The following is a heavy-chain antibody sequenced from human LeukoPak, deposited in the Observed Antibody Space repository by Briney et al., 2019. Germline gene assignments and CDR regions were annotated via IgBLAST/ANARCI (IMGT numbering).Heavy chain of an antibody. CDR1: GFTLCSFA. CDR2: FNRRGGST. V-gene: IGHV3-23*01. Sequence: GGSLRLSCAASGFTLCSFAMRWVRQAPGKGVEGVTAFNRRGGSTYYADSVKGRFTISRDNSKNTLYLQMNSQRAEDTAVYYCANLPTYSGYDWGTYYYYGMDVWGQGTTVTVSS. CDR3: ANLPTYSGYDWGTYYYYGMDV. J-gene: IGHJ6*02. D-gene: IGHD5-12*01.